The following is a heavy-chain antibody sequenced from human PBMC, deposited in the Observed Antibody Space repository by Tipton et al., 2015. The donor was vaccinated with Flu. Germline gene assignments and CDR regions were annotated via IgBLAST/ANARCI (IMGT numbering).Heavy chain of an antibody. D-gene: IGHD7-27*01. Sequence: SLRLSCAASGFLFSSYEMNWVRQAPGKGLEWLSYISSGGSTISYADSVRGRFTISRDNTKKSLYLQLDSLRAEDTAIYYCATLTGDDYWGQGIMVTVSS. CDR3: ATLTGDDY. CDR2: ISSGGSTI. V-gene: IGHV3-48*03. CDR1: GFLFSSYE. J-gene: IGHJ4*02.